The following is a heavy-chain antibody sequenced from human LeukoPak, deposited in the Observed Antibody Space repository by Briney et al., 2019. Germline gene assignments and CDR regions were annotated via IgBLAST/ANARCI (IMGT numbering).Heavy chain of an antibody. CDR2: ISGNADST. J-gene: IGHJ4*02. CDR1: GLTFSNYA. CDR3: AKMEQPTASNLLWFGELLDY. V-gene: IGHV3-23*01. Sequence: GGSLRLSCAASGLTFSNYAMNWVRQAPGKGLEWVSVISGNADSTYYADSVKGRFTISRDNSKNTLYLQMNSLRAEDTAVYYCAKMEQPTASNLLWFGELLDYWGQGTLVTVSS. D-gene: IGHD3-10*01.